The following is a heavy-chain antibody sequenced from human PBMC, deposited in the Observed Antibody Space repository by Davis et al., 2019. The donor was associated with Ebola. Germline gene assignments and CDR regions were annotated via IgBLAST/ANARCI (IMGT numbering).Heavy chain of an antibody. Sequence: SETLSLTCAVYGGSFSGYYWSWIRQPPGKGLEWIGEINHSGSTNYNPSLKSRVTISVDTSKNQFSLKLSSVTAADTAVYYCARGITFGGVIVLQYYFDYWGQGTLVTVSS. D-gene: IGHD3-16*02. CDR1: GGSFSGYY. J-gene: IGHJ4*02. V-gene: IGHV4-34*01. CDR2: INHSGST. CDR3: ARGITFGGVIVLQYYFDY.